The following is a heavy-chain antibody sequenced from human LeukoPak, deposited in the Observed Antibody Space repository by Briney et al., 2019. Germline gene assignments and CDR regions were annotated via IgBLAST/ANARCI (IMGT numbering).Heavy chain of an antibody. D-gene: IGHD2-2*01. CDR2: YSGST. J-gene: IGHJ2*01. Sequence: SETLSLTCTVSGGSINNYYWNWIRQPPGKGLEWIGYYSGSTNYNPSLKSRVTISADMPKNQFSLKLSSVTAADTAVYYCARGRTEVPAAIVWYFDLWGRGTLVTVSS. CDR1: GGSINNYY. CDR3: ARGRTEVPAAIVWYFDL. V-gene: IGHV4-59*08.